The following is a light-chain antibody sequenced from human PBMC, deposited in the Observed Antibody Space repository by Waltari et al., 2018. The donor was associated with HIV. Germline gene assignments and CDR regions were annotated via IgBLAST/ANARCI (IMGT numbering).Light chain of an antibody. CDR2: GAS. Sequence: EIVLTQSPGTLSLSLGIRATLSCRASQSVASSSLPWDQQKFGQAPRLLIYGASNRAGDTPDRFSCSGSGTDFTLTISRLEPEDVAVYYGQQYASSPWTFGQGTTVEI. CDR3: QQYASSPWT. V-gene: IGKV3-20*01. J-gene: IGKJ1*01. CDR1: QSVASSS.